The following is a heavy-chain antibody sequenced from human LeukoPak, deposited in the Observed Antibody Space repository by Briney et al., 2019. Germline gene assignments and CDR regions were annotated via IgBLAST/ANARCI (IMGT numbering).Heavy chain of an antibody. CDR1: GGSLTSYY. D-gene: IGHD6-13*01. V-gene: IGHV4-59*01. J-gene: IGHJ5*02. CDR3: ARGSGSSWYDWFDP. CDR2: IYYSGST. Sequence: SETLSLTCTVSGGSLTSYYWSWIRQPPGKGLEWIGYIYYSGSTNYNPSLKSRVTISVDTSKNQFSLKLSSVTAADTAVYYCARGSGSSWYDWFDPWGQGTLVTVSS.